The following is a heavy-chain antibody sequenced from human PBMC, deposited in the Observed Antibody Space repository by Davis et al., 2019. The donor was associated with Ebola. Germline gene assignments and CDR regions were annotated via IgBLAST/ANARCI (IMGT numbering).Heavy chain of an antibody. CDR1: GGSISSRSYY. Sequence: MPSETLSLTCTVSGGSISSRSYYWGWIRQPPGKGLEWIGIVFYSGSTYHNPSLKSRVTVSVDTSKNQFSLKLISVTAADTAVYYCARLYYYDGGVDGFDPWGQGTLVTVSS. D-gene: IGHD3-22*01. V-gene: IGHV4-39*01. J-gene: IGHJ5*02. CDR3: ARLYYYDGGVDGFDP. CDR2: VFYSGST.